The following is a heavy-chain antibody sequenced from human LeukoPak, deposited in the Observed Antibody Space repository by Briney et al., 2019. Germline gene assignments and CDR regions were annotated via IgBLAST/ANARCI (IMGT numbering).Heavy chain of an antibody. D-gene: IGHD7-27*01. CDR3: ARDRWGLDY. J-gene: IGHJ4*02. CDR1: GFTFSSYE. CDR2: ISSSGSTI. V-gene: IGHV3-48*03. Sequence: GGSRRLSCAASGFTFSSYEMNWVRQAPGKGLEWVSYISSSGSTIYYADSVKGRFTISRDNAKNSLYLQMNSLRAEDTAVYYCARDRWGLDYWGQGTLVTVSA.